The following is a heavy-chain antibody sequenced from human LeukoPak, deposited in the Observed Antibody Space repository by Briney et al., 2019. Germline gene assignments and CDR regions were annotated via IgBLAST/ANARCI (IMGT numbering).Heavy chain of an antibody. CDR2: IYYSGST. CDR1: GGSISSYY. D-gene: IGHD3-16*01. J-gene: IGHJ5*02. CDR3: ARGHTYYDYVWWSWYFWFDP. V-gene: IGHV4-59*01. Sequence: SETLSLTCTVSGGSISSYYWSWIRQPPGKGLEWIGYIYYSGSTNYNPSLKSRVTISVDTSKNQFSLKLSSVTAADTAVYYCARGHTYYDYVWWSWYFWFDPWGQGTLVTVSS.